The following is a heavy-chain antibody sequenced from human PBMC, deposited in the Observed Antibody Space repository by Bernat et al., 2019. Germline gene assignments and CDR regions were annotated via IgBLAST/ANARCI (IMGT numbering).Heavy chain of an antibody. CDR3: AKAPRSGYYAQYFQH. Sequence: EVQLVESGGGVVQPGGSLRLSCAASGFTFDDYAMHWVRQAPGKGLEWVSLISGDGGSTYYADSVTGRFTISRDNSKNSLYLQMNSLRTEDTALYYCAKAPRSGYYAQYFQHWGQGTLVTVSS. CDR1: GFTFDDYA. D-gene: IGHD3-22*01. CDR2: ISGDGGST. V-gene: IGHV3-43*02. J-gene: IGHJ1*01.